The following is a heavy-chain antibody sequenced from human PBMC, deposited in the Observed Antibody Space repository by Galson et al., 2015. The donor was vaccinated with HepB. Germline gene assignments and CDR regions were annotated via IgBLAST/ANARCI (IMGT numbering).Heavy chain of an antibody. V-gene: IGHV2-70*11. Sequence: PALVKPTQTLTLTCTFSGFSLSTRGMCVSWIRQPPGKALEWLARIDWDDDKYYSTSLKTRLTISKDTSKNQVVLTMTNMDPVDTATYYCARIQHYYDSSGYYALFDYWGQGTLVTVSS. CDR1: GFSLSTRGMC. J-gene: IGHJ4*02. CDR2: IDWDDDK. D-gene: IGHD3-22*01. CDR3: ARIQHYYDSSGYYALFDY.